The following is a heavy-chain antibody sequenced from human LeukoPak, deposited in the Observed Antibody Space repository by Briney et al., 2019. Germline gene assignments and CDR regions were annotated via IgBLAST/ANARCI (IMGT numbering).Heavy chain of an antibody. CDR3: ARDSGSSSWYNY. CDR2: INAGNGNT. J-gene: IGHJ4*02. V-gene: IGHV1-3*01. CDR1: GYTFTSYA. Sequence: ASVKVSCKASGYTFTSYAMHWVRQAPGQRLEWMGWINAGNGNTKYSQKFQGRVTITRDTSASTVYMELSSLRSEDTAVYYCARDSGSSSWYNYWGQGTLVTVSS. D-gene: IGHD6-13*01.